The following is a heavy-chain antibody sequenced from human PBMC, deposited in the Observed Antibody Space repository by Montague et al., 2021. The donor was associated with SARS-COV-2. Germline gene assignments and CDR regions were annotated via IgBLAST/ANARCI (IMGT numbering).Heavy chain of an antibody. CDR2: ISDTGST. Sequence: SETLSLTCTVSGGSISSSLFYWGWIRQTPGKGLEWIGDISDTGSTYYNPSLKSRVTVAVDTSKYQFSLRLISLTAADVAMYYCARHVESCGGNCCNWCFDLWGRGTLVTVSS. V-gene: IGHV4-39*01. D-gene: IGHD2-21*02. CDR3: ARHVESCGGNCCNWCFDL. J-gene: IGHJ2*01. CDR1: GGSISSSLFY.